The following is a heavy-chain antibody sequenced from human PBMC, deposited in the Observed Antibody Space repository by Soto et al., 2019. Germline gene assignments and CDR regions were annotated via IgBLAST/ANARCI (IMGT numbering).Heavy chain of an antibody. CDR3: ARTFQASGYSASFYLTF. Sequence: PGESLKISCTTFGFTFTNYWIAWVRQMPGKCPEWMGIIYPRDSYTIHSPSFQGQVTISVDKPTNTAFLHWSSLKASDTAIYYCARTFQASGYSASFYLTFWGPGTQVTVSS. J-gene: IGHJ1*01. D-gene: IGHD2-2*02. V-gene: IGHV5-51*01. CDR1: GFTFTNYW. CDR2: IYPRDSYT.